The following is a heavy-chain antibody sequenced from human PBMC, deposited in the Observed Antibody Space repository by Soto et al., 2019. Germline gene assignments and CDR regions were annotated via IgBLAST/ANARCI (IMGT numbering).Heavy chain of an antibody. CDR2: INGDGSST. CDR3: ASKANTNSWFVGDY. V-gene: IGHV3-74*01. D-gene: IGHD6-13*01. Sequence: EVQLVESGGGLVQPGGSLRLSCAASGFTFSNYWMHWVRQAPGKGLVWVSRINGDGSSTNYADSVRGRFTISRDNAKNTLYLQMNSLRAEDTAVCYCASKANTNSWFVGDYWGQGNLVTVSS. CDR1: GFTFSNYW. J-gene: IGHJ4*02.